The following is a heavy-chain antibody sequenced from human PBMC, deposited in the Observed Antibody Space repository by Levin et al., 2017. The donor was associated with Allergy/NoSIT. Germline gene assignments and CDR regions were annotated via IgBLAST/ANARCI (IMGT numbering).Heavy chain of an antibody. J-gene: IGHJ4*02. CDR1: GGSISSSSYY. D-gene: IGHD3-9*01. Sequence: GSLRLSCTVSGGSISSSSYYWGWIRQPPGKGLEWIGSIYYSGSTYYNPSLKSRVTISVDTSKNQFSLKLSSVTAADTAVYYCARHILTGFDWDYWGQGTLVTVSS. CDR3: ARHILTGFDWDY. V-gene: IGHV4-39*01. CDR2: IYYSGST.